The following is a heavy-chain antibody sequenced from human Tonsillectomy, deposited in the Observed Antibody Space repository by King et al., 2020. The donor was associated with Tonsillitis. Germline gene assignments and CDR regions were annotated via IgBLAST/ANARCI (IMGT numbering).Heavy chain of an antibody. CDR3: ATERVKYFDY. D-gene: IGHD2-21*01. CDR1: GFSFDDYT. J-gene: IGHJ4*02. CDR2: ITRDDITT. Sequence: VQLVESGGVLVQPGGSLRLSCAASGFSFDDYTLHWVRQAPGKGLEWVSLITRDDITTYYADSVKVRFTISRDKSKHSLYLQMNSLRTEDTAVYYCATERVKYFDYWGQGTLVTVSS. V-gene: IGHV3-43*01.